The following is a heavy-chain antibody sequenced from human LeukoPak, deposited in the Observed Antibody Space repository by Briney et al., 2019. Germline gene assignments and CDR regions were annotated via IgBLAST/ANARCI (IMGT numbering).Heavy chain of an antibody. CDR3: ARGVSYDSSGYYYYFDY. J-gene: IGHJ4*02. V-gene: IGHV4-59*06. Sequence: SETLSLTCTVSGGSISSYYWNWIRQHPGKDLEWIGYIYYSGSTDYNPSLKSRVTISVDTSKDQFSLKLSSVTAADTAVYYCARGVSYDSSGYYYYFDYWGQGTLVTVSS. D-gene: IGHD3-22*01. CDR2: IYYSGST. CDR1: GGSISSYY.